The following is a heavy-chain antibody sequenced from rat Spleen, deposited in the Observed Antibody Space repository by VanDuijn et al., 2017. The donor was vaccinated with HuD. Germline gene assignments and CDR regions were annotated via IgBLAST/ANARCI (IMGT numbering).Heavy chain of an antibody. CDR1: GFILSDYY. J-gene: IGHJ2*01. CDR2: ISYDGRNT. CDR3: AREYRYNFDY. V-gene: IGHV5-29*01. Sequence: EVQLVESDGGLVQPGRSLKLSCVVSGFILSDYYMAWVRQAPTKGLEWVATISYDGRNTYYRDSVKGRFTISRDNAKNTLSLQMDSLRSEDTATYYCAREYRYNFDYWGQGDMVTVSS. D-gene: IGHD1-5*01.